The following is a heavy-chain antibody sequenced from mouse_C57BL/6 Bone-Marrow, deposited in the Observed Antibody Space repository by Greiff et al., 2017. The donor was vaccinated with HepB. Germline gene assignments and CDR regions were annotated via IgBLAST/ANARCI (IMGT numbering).Heavy chain of an antibody. CDR1: GYTFTSYT. J-gene: IGHJ3*01. CDR3: ARSGDGPAWFAY. D-gene: IGHD2-3*01. Sequence: QVQLQQSGAELARPGASVKMSCKASGYTFTSYTMHWVKQRPGQGLEWIGYINPSSGYTKYNQKFKDKATLTADKSSSTAYMQLSSLTSEDSAVYYGARSGDGPAWFAYWGQGTLVTVSA. V-gene: IGHV1-4*01. CDR2: INPSSGYT.